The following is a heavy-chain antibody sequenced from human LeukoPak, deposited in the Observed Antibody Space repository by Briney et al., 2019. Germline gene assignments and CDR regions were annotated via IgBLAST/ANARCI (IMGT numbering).Heavy chain of an antibody. CDR1: GYTFINYY. CDR3: VATVTMNFDY. CDR2: INAKDGAT. D-gene: IGHD4-17*01. J-gene: IGHJ4*02. Sequence: ASVKVSCKASGYTFINYYILWLRQGPGQGLEWVGWINAKDGATKYAQKFQGRVTMTRDTSISTAYMELSRLRSDDTAVYYCVATVTMNFDYWGQGTLVTVSS. V-gene: IGHV1-2*02.